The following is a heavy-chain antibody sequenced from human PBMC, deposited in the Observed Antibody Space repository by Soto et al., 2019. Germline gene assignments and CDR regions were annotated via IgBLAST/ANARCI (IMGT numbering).Heavy chain of an antibody. CDR3: AKAYYYGSGSYYWDAFDI. V-gene: IGHV3-23*01. CDR1: EFTFSSYA. D-gene: IGHD3-10*01. CDR2: ISGSGGST. J-gene: IGHJ3*02. Sequence: GGSLRLSCAASEFTFSSYAMSWVRQAPGKGLEWVSAISGSGGSTYYADSVKGRFTISRDNSKNTLYLQMNSLRAEDTAVYYCAKAYYYGSGSYYWDAFDIWGQGTMVTVSS.